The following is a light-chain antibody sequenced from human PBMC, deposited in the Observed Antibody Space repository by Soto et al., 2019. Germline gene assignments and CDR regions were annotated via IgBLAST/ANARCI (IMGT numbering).Light chain of an antibody. CDR2: ENN. Sequence: QSVLTQPPSVSAAPGQKVTISCSGTSNIGNNYISWYQQLPGTAPKLLNYENNKRPSGIPDRFSGSKSGTSATLGITGLQTGDEAVYYCVSWDYSLNVRAFGGGTKLTVL. V-gene: IGLV1-51*01. J-gene: IGLJ2*01. CDR3: VSWDYSLNVRA. CDR1: SNIGNNY.